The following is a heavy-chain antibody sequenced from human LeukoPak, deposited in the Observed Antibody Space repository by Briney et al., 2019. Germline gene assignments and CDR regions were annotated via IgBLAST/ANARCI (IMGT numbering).Heavy chain of an antibody. CDR2: IDSDGSST. D-gene: IGHD5-24*01. Sequence: GGSLRLSCAASGFTFSSYWMHWVRHAPGKGLVWVSSIDSDGSSTSYADSVKGRFTISRDNAKNMLYLQMNSLRAEDTAVYYCVRVSKATTDYWGQGTLVTVSS. V-gene: IGHV3-74*01. J-gene: IGHJ4*02. CDR1: GFTFSSYW. CDR3: VRVSKATTDY.